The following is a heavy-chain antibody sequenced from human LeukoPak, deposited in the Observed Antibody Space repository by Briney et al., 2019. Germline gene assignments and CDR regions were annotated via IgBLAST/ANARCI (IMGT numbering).Heavy chain of an antibody. Sequence: PGGSLRLSCAASGFSVTDYYMNWIRQSPGKGLEWVSHITKKTAIEYADSVKGRFTISRDNANNLLLLQMDSLTPEDTGVYYCARGTYYSGSEPGNWFDPWGHGTLVTVSS. CDR1: GFSVTDYY. V-gene: IGHV3-11*01. D-gene: IGHD3-10*01. CDR2: ITKKTAI. J-gene: IGHJ5*02. CDR3: ARGTYYSGSEPGNWFDP.